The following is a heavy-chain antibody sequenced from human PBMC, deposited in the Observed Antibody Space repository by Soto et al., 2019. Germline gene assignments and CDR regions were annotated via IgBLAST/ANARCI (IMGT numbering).Heavy chain of an antibody. CDR2: TYYRSKWYN. V-gene: IGHV6-1*01. Sequence: KQSQTLSLTCAISGDSVSSNSAAWNWIRQSPSRGLEWLGRTYYRSKWYNDYAVSVKSRITINPDTSKNQFSLQLNSVTPEDTAVYYCARGGVLLWFGELLEDWFDPWGQGTLVTVSS. D-gene: IGHD3-10*01. CDR1: GDSVSSNSAA. CDR3: ARGGVLLWFGELLEDWFDP. J-gene: IGHJ5*02.